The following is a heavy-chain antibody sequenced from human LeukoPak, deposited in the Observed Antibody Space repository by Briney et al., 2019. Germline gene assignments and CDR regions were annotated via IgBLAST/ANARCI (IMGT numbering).Heavy chain of an antibody. CDR1: GYTFTSYD. D-gene: IGHD3-16*02. CDR3: ARGAHDYVWGSYRYYYYYYMDV. CDR2: MNPNSGNT. V-gene: IGHV1-8*01. J-gene: IGHJ6*03. Sequence: ASVTVSFKASGYTFTSYDINWVRQATGQGLEWMGWMNPNSGNTGYAQKFQGRVTMTRNTSISTAYMELSSLRSEDTAVYYCARGAHDYVWGSYRYYYYYYMDVWGKGTTVTISS.